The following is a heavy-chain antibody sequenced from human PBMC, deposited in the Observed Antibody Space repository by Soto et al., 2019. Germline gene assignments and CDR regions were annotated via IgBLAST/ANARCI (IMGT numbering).Heavy chain of an antibody. J-gene: IGHJ5*02. CDR1: GGTFTNYG. CDR2: IIPVFGTP. D-gene: IGHD3-16*01. CDR3: ARAAYTSRATQWRDP. Sequence: QVQLVQSGAEVKKPGSSVTVSCKASGGTFTNYGVTWVRQAPGQGLEWMGGIIPVFGTPNYAQKFQGRVTITADETRSTAYMELSSLRSDDTAVYYCARAAYTSRATQWRDPWGQGTLVTVSS. V-gene: IGHV1-69*01.